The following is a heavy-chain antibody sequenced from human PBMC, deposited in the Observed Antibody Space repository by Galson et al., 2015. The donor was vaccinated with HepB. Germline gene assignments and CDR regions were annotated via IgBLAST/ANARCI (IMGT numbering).Heavy chain of an antibody. V-gene: IGHV3-33*01. CDR2: IWYDGSNK. CDR1: GFTFSSYG. D-gene: IGHD3-10*01. Sequence: SLRLSCAASGFTFSSYGMHWVRQAPGKGLEWVAGIWYDGSNKYYADSVKGRFTISRDNSKNTLYLQMNSLRAEDTAVYYCARGEYYFDYWGQGTLVTVSS. CDR3: ARGEYYFDY. J-gene: IGHJ4*02.